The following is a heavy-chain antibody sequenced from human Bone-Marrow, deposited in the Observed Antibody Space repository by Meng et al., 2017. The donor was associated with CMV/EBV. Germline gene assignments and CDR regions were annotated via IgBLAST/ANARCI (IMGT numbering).Heavy chain of an antibody. V-gene: IGHV4-39*07. Sequence: SETLSLTCTVSGGSIRSSSYYWGCIRQPPGKGLEWIGSIYYSGSTYYNPSLKSRVTISVDTSKNQFSLKLSSVTAADTAVYYCARDPVVVIAIAGWYCDLWGRGTLVTVSS. CDR2: IYYSGST. D-gene: IGHD2-21*01. J-gene: IGHJ2*01. CDR1: GGSIRSSSYY. CDR3: ARDPVVVIAIAGWYCDL.